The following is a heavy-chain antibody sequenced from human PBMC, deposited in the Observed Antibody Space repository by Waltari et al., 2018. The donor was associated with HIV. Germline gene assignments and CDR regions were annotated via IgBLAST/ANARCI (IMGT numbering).Heavy chain of an antibody. CDR2: INHSGST. J-gene: IGHJ4*02. V-gene: IGHV4-34*01. D-gene: IGHD2-2*01. Sequence: QVQLQQWGAGLLKPSETLSLTCAVYGGSFSDYYWTWIRQPPGKGLEWIGEINHSGSTNYKPPLKSRVTISVDTSKNQFSLKLSSVTAADTAVYYCARRGFRFCSSTTGLDYWGQGTLVTVSS. CDR3: ARRGFRFCSSTTGLDY. CDR1: GGSFSDYY.